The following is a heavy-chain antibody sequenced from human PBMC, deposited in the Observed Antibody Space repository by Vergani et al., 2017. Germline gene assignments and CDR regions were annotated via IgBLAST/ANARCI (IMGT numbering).Heavy chain of an antibody. CDR3: ARDPDMVRGVIRSRYYYYGMDV. D-gene: IGHD3-10*01. CDR1: GYTFTSYY. Sequence: QVQLVQSGAEVKKPGASVKVSCKASGYTFTSYYMHWVRQAPGQGLEWMGIINPSGGSTSYAQKFQGRVTMTRDTSTSTVYMELSSLRSEDTAVYYCARDPDMVRGVIRSRYYYYGMDVWGQGTTVTVSS. V-gene: IGHV1-46*01. CDR2: INPSGGST. J-gene: IGHJ6*02.